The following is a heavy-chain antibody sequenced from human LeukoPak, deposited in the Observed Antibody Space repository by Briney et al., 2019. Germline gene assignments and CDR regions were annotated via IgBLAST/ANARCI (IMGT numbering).Heavy chain of an antibody. CDR1: GYTFTSYG. D-gene: IGHD3-3*01. CDR3: ARGPVLRFLEWLSDHYFDY. V-gene: IGHV1-18*01. Sequence: ASVKVSCKASGYTFTSYGISWVRQAPGQGLEWMGWISAYNGNTNYAQKFQGRVTITADESTSTAYMELSSLRSEDTAVYYCARGPVLRFLEWLSDHYFDYWGQGTLVTVSS. CDR2: ISAYNGNT. J-gene: IGHJ4*02.